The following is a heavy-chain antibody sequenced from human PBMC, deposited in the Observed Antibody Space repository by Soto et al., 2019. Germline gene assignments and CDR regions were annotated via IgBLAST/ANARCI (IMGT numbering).Heavy chain of an antibody. CDR3: ARDRVESGYPEYFQH. CDR1: GFTVSSNS. J-gene: IGHJ1*01. CDR2: IYSGGST. V-gene: IGHV3-53*01. D-gene: IGHD3-22*01. Sequence: EVPLVESGGGLIQPGGSLRLSCAASGFTVSSNSMSWVRQAPGKGLEWVSVIYSGGSTYYADSVKGRFTISRDNSKNTQYLQMNSLRAEDTAVYYCARDRVESGYPEYFQHWGQGTLVTVSS.